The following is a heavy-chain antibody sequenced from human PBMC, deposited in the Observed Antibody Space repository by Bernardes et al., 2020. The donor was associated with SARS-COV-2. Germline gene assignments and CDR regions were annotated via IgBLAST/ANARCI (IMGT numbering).Heavy chain of an antibody. CDR1: GFTFSSYG. CDR3: AKSTTFVDTAMAPFDY. Sequence: GGSLRLFCAASGFTFSSYGMHWVRQAPGKGLEWVAVISYDGSNKYYADSVKGRFTISRDNSKNTLYLQMNSLRAEDTAVYYCAKSTTFVDTAMAPFDYWGQGTLVTVSS. D-gene: IGHD5-18*01. CDR2: ISYDGSNK. V-gene: IGHV3-30*18. J-gene: IGHJ4*02.